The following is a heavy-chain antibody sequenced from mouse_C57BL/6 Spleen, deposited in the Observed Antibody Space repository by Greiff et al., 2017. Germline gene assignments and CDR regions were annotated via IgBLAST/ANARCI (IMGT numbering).Heavy chain of an antibody. CDR2: ISGGGGNT. CDR3: ARHSRNSYFDY. V-gene: IGHV5-9*01. J-gene: IGHJ2*01. CDR1: GFTFSSYT. D-gene: IGHD2-1*01. Sequence: EVQLQESGGGLVKPGGSLKLSCAASGFTFSSYTMSWVRQTPEKRLEWVATISGGGGNTYYPDSVKGRFTISRDNAKNTLYLQMSSLRSEDTALYYCARHSRNSYFDYWGQGTTLTVSS.